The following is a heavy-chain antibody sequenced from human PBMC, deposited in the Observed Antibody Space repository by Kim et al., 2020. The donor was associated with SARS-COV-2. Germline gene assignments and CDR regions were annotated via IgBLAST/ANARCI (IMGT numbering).Heavy chain of an antibody. V-gene: IGHV3-48*03. CDR1: GFTFSSYE. D-gene: IGHD3-10*01. CDR2: ISSSGSTI. Sequence: GGSLRLSCAASGFTFSSYEMNWVRQAPGKGLEWVSYISSSGSTIYYADSVKGRFTISRDNAKNSLYLQMNSLRAEDTAVYYCARPPYGSGSYYTDAWGQGTLVTVSS. CDR3: ARPPYGSGSYYTDA. J-gene: IGHJ5*02.